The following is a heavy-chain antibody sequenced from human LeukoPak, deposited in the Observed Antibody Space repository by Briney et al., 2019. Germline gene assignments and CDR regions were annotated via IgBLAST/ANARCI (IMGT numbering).Heavy chain of an antibody. V-gene: IGHV4-4*02. D-gene: IGHD4-11*01. CDR3: ARDMGLQPTWFDP. J-gene: IGHJ5*02. Sequence: SETLSLTCAVSGGSISSSNWWSWVRQPPGKGLEWIGEIYHSGSTNYNPSLKSRVTISVDKSKNQFSLKLSCVTAADTGVYYSARDMGLQPTWFDPWGQGTLVTVSS. CDR1: GGSISSSNW. CDR2: IYHSGST.